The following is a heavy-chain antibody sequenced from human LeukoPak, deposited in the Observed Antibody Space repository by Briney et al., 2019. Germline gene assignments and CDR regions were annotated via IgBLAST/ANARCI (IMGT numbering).Heavy chain of an antibody. D-gene: IGHD3-3*01. CDR1: GFTFSSYD. J-gene: IGHJ4*02. Sequence: PGGSLRLSCAASGFTFSSYDMRWVRQAPGKGLEWVSAIGGVAVSTYYADSVKGRLSISGDISKHRLYLQMNTLRAGHTPVYYCSKDLWKADYWGQGTLVTVSS. V-gene: IGHV3-23*01. CDR3: SKDLWKADY. CDR2: IGGVAVST.